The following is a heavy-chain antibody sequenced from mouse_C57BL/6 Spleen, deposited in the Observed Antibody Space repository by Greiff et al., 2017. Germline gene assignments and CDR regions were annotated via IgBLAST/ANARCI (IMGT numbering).Heavy chain of an antibody. CDR2: ISSGSSTI. V-gene: IGHV5-17*01. Sequence: DVKLVESGGGLVKPGGSLKLSCAASGFTFSDYGMHWVRQAPEKGLEWVAYISSGSSTIYYADTVKGRFTISRDNAKNTLFLQMTSLRSEDTAMYYCARRYDYDAFAYWGQGTLVTVSA. CDR3: ARRYDYDAFAY. J-gene: IGHJ3*01. CDR1: GFTFSDYG. D-gene: IGHD2-4*01.